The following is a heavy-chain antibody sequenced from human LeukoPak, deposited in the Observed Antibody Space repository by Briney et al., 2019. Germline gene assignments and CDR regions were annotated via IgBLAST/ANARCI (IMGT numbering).Heavy chain of an antibody. CDR1: GGSITSYY. D-gene: IGHD5-24*01. V-gene: IGHV4-59*01. CDR3: ARVRRDGYNSPDY. J-gene: IGHJ4*02. CDR2: IYYSGST. Sequence: SETLSLTCNVSGGSITSYYWSWIRQPPGKGLECIGYIYYSGSTYYNPSLKSRVTISVDTSKNQFSLKLSSVTAADTAVYYCARVRRDGYNSPDYWGQGTLVPVSS.